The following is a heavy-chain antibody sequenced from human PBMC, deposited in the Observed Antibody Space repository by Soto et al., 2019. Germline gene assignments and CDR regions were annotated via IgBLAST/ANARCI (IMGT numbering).Heavy chain of an antibody. J-gene: IGHJ6*03. D-gene: IGHD4-17*01. Sequence: QVQLVQSGAEVKKPGASVKVSCKASGYTFTSYGISWLRQAPGQGLEWIGWISAYNGNTNYAQKLQGRVTMTTDTSTSTAYMELRSLRSDDTAVYYCARGYRTVTQRDYYYMDVWGKGTTVTVSS. CDR1: GYTFTSYG. CDR3: ARGYRTVTQRDYYYMDV. CDR2: ISAYNGNT. V-gene: IGHV1-18*01.